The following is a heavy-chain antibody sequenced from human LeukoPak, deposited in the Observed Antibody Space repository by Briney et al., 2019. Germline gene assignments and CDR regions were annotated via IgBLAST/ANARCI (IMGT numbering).Heavy chain of an antibody. Sequence: GGSLRLSCAASRFTFSSYGMNWVRQAPGKGLEWVSYISRSSSTIYYADSVKGRFTISRDNAKNSLYLQMNSLGAEDTAVYYCERGPVAGSGPKYYFDYWGQGTLVTVSS. CDR1: RFTFSSYG. CDR3: ERGPVAGSGPKYYFDY. V-gene: IGHV3-48*01. CDR2: ISRSSSTI. D-gene: IGHD6-19*01. J-gene: IGHJ4*02.